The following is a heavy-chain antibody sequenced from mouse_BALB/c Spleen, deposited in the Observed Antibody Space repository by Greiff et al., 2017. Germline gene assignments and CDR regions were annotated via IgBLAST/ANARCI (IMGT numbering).Heavy chain of an antibody. V-gene: IGHV1S29*02. CDR2: IYPYNGGT. CDR1: GYTFTDYN. Sequence: EVKLMESGPELVKPGASVKISCKASGYTFTDYNMHWVKQSHGKSLEWIGYIYPYNGGTGYNQKFKSKATLTVDNSSSTAYMELRSLTSEDSAVYYCARGKYGNAMDYWGQGTSVTVSS. D-gene: IGHD2-10*02. CDR3: ARGKYGNAMDY. J-gene: IGHJ4*01.